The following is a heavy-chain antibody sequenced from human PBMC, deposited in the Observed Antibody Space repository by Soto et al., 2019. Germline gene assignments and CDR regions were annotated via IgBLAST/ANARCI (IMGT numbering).Heavy chain of an antibody. V-gene: IGHV1-18*04. CDR2: ISAYNGNT. CDR1: GYTFTSYG. J-gene: IGHJ4*02. CDR3: ARDWEGAHPY. D-gene: IGHD1-26*01. Sequence: ASVKVSCKASGYTFTSYGISWVRQAPGQGLEWMGWISAYNGNTKYAQKFQGRVTMTTDTSTSTGCMELRSLRSDDTAVYYCARDWEGAHPYWGQGTLVTVSS.